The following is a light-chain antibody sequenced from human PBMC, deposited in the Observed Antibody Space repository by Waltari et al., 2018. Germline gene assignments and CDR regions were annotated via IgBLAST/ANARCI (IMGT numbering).Light chain of an antibody. J-gene: IGLJ3*02. V-gene: IGLV4-69*01. CDR3: QTGGHGTWV. Sequence: QLVLTQSPSASPSLGASVRLTCTLTSGHPRNVIAWHQQQPEKGPRYLMKVNSDGSHTQGDEIPDRFAGSSSGAERYLTISRLQSEDEAYYYCQTGGHGTWVFGGGTKLTVL. CDR1: SGHPRNV. CDR2: VNSDGSH.